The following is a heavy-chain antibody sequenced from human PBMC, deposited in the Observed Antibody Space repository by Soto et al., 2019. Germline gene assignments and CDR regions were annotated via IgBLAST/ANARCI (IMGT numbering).Heavy chain of an antibody. CDR1: GGTFSSYA. CDR2: IIPIFGTA. J-gene: IGHJ6*02. Sequence: SVKVSCKASGGTFSSYAISWVRQAPGQGLEWMGGIIPIFGTANYAQKFQGRVTITADESTSTAYMELSSLRSEDTAVYYCARLGYCSGGSCYSDYYYGMDVWGQGTTVTVS. CDR3: ARLGYCSGGSCYSDYYYGMDV. D-gene: IGHD2-15*01. V-gene: IGHV1-69*13.